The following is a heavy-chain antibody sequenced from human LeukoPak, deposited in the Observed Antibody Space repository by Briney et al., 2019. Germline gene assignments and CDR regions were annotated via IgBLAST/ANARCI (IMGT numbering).Heavy chain of an antibody. D-gene: IGHD5-24*01. CDR3: ARARDGYNFDLDY. Sequence: ASVKVSCKVSGYTFTSYAMHWVRQAPGQRLEWMGWINAGNGNTKYSQKFQGRVTITRDTSASTAYMELSSLRSEDTAVYYCARARDGYNFDLDYWGQGTLVTVSS. CDR2: INAGNGNT. J-gene: IGHJ4*02. V-gene: IGHV1-3*01. CDR1: GYTFTSYA.